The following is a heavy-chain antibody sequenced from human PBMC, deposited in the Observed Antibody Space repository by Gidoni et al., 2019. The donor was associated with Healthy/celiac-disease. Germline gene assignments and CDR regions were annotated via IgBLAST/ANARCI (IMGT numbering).Heavy chain of an antibody. CDR2: IKQDGSEK. CDR1: GFTFSSYW. CDR3: ARWFPTGTFDY. J-gene: IGHJ4*02. D-gene: IGHD1-1*01. Sequence: EVQLVESGGGLVQPGGSLRLSCAASGFTFSSYWMSWVRQAPGKGLQWVANIKQDGSEKYYVDSVKGRFTISRDNAKNSLYLQMNSLRAEDTAVYYCARWFPTGTFDYWGQGTLVTVSS. V-gene: IGHV3-7*01.